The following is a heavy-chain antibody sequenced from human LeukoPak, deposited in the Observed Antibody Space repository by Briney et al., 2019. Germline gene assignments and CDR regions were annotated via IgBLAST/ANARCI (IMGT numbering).Heavy chain of an antibody. V-gene: IGHV3-23*01. CDR3: ARAGYYDSSGYSYWYFDL. CDR2: IRVSDGAT. CDR1: GFTFPTYA. D-gene: IGHD3-22*01. J-gene: IGHJ2*01. Sequence: GGSLRLSCAASGFTFPTYAMKWVRQAPGKGLEWVSSIRVSDGATFYAVSVKGRFTTSRDNSKNTLFLQMNSLRAEDTAVYYCARAGYYDSSGYSYWYFDLWGRGTLVTVSS.